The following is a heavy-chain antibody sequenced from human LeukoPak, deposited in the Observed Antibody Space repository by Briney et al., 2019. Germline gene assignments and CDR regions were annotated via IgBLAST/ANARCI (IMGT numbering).Heavy chain of an antibody. Sequence: GGSLRLSCAASGFTFSSYAMSWVRQAPGKGLERVSGITGSGGGTYYADSVKGRFTISRDSSSSTLFLQMKSLRAEDTATYYCAKEVAAGRKGIDYWGQGILVTVSS. J-gene: IGHJ4*02. V-gene: IGHV3-23*01. CDR1: GFTFSSYA. D-gene: IGHD6-6*01. CDR3: AKEVAAGRKGIDY. CDR2: ITGSGGGT.